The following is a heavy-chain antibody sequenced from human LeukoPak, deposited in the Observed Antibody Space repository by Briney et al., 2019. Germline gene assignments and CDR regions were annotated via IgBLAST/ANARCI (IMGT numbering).Heavy chain of an antibody. V-gene: IGHV1-2*02. Sequence: ASVKVSCKASGYTFTGYYIHWVRQAPGQGLELMGWINPNSGGTYYAQTFQARVTMTRDTSISTAYMELSRLRSDDTALYYCARTASCGTNCYSYFDCWGQGTLVTVSS. D-gene: IGHD2-21*01. CDR1: GYTFTGYY. CDR3: ARTASCGTNCYSYFDC. J-gene: IGHJ4*02. CDR2: INPNSGGT.